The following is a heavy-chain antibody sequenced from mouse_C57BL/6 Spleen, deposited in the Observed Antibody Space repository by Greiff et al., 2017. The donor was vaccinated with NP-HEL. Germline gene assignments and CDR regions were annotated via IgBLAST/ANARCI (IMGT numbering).Heavy chain of an antibody. J-gene: IGHJ2*01. Sequence: VQLQQSGAELVRPGASVKLSCTASGFNIKDYYMHWVKQRPEQGLEWIGRIDPEDGDTAYAPKFQGKATMTADTSSNTAYLQLSSLTSEDTAVYYCTTNYYGSSYNYWGQGTTLTVSS. D-gene: IGHD1-1*01. CDR3: TTNYYGSSYNY. V-gene: IGHV14-1*01. CDR2: IDPEDGDT. CDR1: GFNIKDYY.